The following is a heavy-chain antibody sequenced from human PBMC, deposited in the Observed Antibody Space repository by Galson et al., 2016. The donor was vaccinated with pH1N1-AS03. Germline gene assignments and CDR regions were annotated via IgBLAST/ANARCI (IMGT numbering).Heavy chain of an antibody. V-gene: IGHV7-4-1*02. D-gene: IGHD4-11*01. Sequence: SCKASGYTFTNYALNWVRQAPGQGLEWMGWINPNTGNPTYAQGFTGRFAFSSERSVSTAYLQISSLKAEDTAVYYCARARTTATKGEIGFWGQGTLVTVSS. J-gene: IGHJ4*02. CDR1: GYTFTNYA. CDR2: INPNTGNP. CDR3: ARARTTATKGEIGF.